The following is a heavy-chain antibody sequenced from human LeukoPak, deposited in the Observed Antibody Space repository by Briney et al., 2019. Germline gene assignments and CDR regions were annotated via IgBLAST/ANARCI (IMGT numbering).Heavy chain of an antibody. CDR1: GYTFTGYY. V-gene: IGHV1-2*02. CDR2: INPNSGDT. J-gene: IGHJ4*02. CDR3: ARPSSSWTHNFDY. D-gene: IGHD6-13*01. Sequence: ASVQVSCKASGYTFTGYYMHWVRQAPGQGLEWVGWINPNSGDTYYAQKFQGRVTMTRDTSISTAYMELSSLTSDDTAVFYCARPSSSWTHNFDYWGQGTLVTVSS.